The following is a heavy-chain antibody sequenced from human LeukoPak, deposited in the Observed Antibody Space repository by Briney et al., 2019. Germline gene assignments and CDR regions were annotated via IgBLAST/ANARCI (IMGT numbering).Heavy chain of an antibody. D-gene: IGHD4-17*01. J-gene: IGHJ5*02. CDR2: IIPIFGTA. CDR3: AIARRYGDYVGEWFDP. CDR1: GGTFSSYA. Sequence: ASVKVSCKACGGTFSSYAISWVRQAPGQGLEWMGGIIPIFGTANYAQKFQGRVTITTDESTNTAYMELSSLRSEDTAVYYCAIARRYGDYVGEWFDPWGQGTLVTVSS. V-gene: IGHV1-69*05.